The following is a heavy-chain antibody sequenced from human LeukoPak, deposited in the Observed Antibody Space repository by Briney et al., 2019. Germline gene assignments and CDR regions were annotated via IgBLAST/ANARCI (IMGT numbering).Heavy chain of an antibody. J-gene: IGHJ4*02. CDR3: ATQQGGNPAY. CDR2: SGTVGDT. CDR1: GFTSSAYD. V-gene: IGHV3-13*04. Sequence: GESLRLSCAASGFTSSAYDMHWVSQIAGGGLEWVSTSGTVGDTFYSDSVKGRFTISRDNAKNMLYLQVNSLRAEDTAVYYCATQQGGNPAYWGQGTLVTVSS. D-gene: IGHD1-14*01.